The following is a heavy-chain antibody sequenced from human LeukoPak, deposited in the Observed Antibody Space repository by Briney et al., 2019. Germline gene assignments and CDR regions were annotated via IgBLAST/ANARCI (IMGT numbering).Heavy chain of an antibody. CDR3: AREYYDSSDYSRQHYFDY. CDR1: GFTFITYG. J-gene: IGHJ4*02. CDR2: IWYDGSYK. Sequence: QPGRSLRLSCAASGFTFITYGMHWVRQAPGKGLEWVALIWYDGSYKYYADSVKGRFTISRDNSKNTLYLQMNSLRAEDTAVYYCAREYYDSSDYSRQHYFDYWGQGTLVTVSS. D-gene: IGHD3-22*01. V-gene: IGHV3-33*01.